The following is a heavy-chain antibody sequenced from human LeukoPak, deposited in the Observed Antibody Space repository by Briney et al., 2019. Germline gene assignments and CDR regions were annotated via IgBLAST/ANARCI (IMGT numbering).Heavy chain of an antibody. D-gene: IGHD5-18*01. CDR1: GFTFSSYS. CDR3: ARGSPFTAKGYYYYMDV. Sequence: GGSLRLSCAASGFTFSSYSMNWVRQAPGKGLEWVAVISYDGSNKYYADSVKGRFTISRDNSKNTLYLQMNSLRAEDTAVYYRARGSPFTAKGYYYYMDVWGKGTTVTVSS. J-gene: IGHJ6*03. V-gene: IGHV3-30*03. CDR2: ISYDGSNK.